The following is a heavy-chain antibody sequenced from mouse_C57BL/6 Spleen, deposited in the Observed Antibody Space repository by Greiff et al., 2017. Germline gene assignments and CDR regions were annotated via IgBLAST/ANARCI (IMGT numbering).Heavy chain of an antibody. Sequence: QVQLQQPGAELVKPGASVKVSCKASGYTFTSYWMHWVKQRPGQGLEWIGRIHPSDSDTNYNQKFKGKGTLTVDKSSSTAYMQLSSLTSEDSAVYYCALLAYYYAMDYWGQGTSVTVSS. V-gene: IGHV1-74*01. D-gene: IGHD2-10*01. CDR3: ALLAYYYAMDY. CDR2: IHPSDSDT. CDR1: GYTFTSYW. J-gene: IGHJ4*01.